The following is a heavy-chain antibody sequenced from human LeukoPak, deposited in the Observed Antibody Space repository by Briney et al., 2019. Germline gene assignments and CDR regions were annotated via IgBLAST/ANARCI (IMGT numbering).Heavy chain of an antibody. CDR2: ISSSSSTI. V-gene: IGHV3-48*04. CDR3: ARGGMTTVTLLLAFDI. CDR1: GVTFSSYS. D-gene: IGHD4-17*01. Sequence: PGGSLRLSCAASGVTFSSYSMNWVRQAPGKGLEWVSYISSSSSTIYYADSVKGRFTISRDNAKNSLYLQMNSLRAEDTAVYYCARGGMTTVTLLLAFDIWGQGTMVTVSS. J-gene: IGHJ3*02.